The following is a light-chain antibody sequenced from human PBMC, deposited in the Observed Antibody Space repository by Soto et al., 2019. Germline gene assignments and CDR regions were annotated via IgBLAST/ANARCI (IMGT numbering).Light chain of an antibody. CDR2: AAS. J-gene: IGKJ3*01. CDR3: QRYNNGPPVT. CDR1: QDINNY. Sequence: DIQMTQSPSSLSASVGDRVTITCRASQDINNYLDWYQQNPGTPPKLLIYAASTLQSGVPTRFSGGVSETDFTLTINSLQPEDVATYYCQRYNNGPPVTFGPGTKV. V-gene: IGKV1-27*01.